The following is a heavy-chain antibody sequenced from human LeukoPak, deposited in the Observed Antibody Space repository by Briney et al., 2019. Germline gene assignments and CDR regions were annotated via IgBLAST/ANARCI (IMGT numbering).Heavy chain of an antibody. J-gene: IGHJ6*02. D-gene: IGHD2-2*01. Sequence: HPGGSLRLSCAASGFTFSSYEMNWVRQAPGKGLEWVSYISSSGSTIYYADSVKGRFTISRDNAKNSLYLQMNSLRAEDTAVYYCARVYCSSTSCYLYYYYGMDVWGQGTTVTVSS. CDR3: ARVYCSSTSCYLYYYYGMDV. CDR2: ISSSGSTI. V-gene: IGHV3-48*03. CDR1: GFTFSSYE.